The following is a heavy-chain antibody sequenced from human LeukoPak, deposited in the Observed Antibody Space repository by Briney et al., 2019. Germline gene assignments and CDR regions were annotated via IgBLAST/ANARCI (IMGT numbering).Heavy chain of an antibody. Sequence: PGGSLRLSCAASGFTFSSYAMHSVRQAPGKGLEWVEVISYDGSNKYYAESVKCRFTISRDNSKNTVYLQMNSLRAEDTAVYYRARDSPDYYDSSGIIPVRLYWYFDLWGRGTLVTVSS. CDR1: GFTFSSYA. D-gene: IGHD3-22*01. V-gene: IGHV3-30*01. J-gene: IGHJ2*01. CDR3: ARDSPDYYDSSGIIPVRLYWYFDL. CDR2: ISYDGSNK.